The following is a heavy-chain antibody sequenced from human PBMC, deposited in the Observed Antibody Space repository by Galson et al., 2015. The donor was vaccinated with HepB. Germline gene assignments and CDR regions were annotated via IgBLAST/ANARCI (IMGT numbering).Heavy chain of an antibody. CDR1: GFTFTNYG. Sequence: SLRLSCAASGFTFTNYGMHWVRQAPGKGLEWIGFIWSDGSKKNYADSVEGRFTISRDDSKNTVFLQMSSLRVEDTAVYYCASPLSAAGTFFGWGQGTRVTVSS. V-gene: IGHV3-30*02. J-gene: IGHJ4*02. CDR2: IWSDGSKK. CDR3: ASPLSAAGTFFG. D-gene: IGHD6-13*01.